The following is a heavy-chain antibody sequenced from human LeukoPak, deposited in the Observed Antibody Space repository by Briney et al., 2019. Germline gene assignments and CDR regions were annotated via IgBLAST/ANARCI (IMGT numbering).Heavy chain of an antibody. CDR2: IYTSGGT. V-gene: IGHV4-4*07. Sequence: SETLSLTCTVSGGSLSSYYWSWIRQPAGKGLEWIGRIYTSGGTNYNPSLKSRVTMSVDTSKNQFSLKLSSVTAADTAVYYCARDNCSSTSCYNNYFDYWGQGTLVTVSS. CDR1: GGSLSSYY. D-gene: IGHD2-2*02. J-gene: IGHJ4*02. CDR3: ARDNCSSTSCYNNYFDY.